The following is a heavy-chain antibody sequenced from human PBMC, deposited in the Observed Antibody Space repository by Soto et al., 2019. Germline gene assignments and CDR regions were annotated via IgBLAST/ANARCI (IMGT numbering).Heavy chain of an antibody. CDR3: VHSFYDLSGPFLFDY. V-gene: IGHV2-5*02. J-gene: IGHJ4*02. CDR1: VFSLTTTGVG. D-gene: IGHD3-22*01. Sequence: QITLKESGPTLVKPTQTLTLTCTFSVFSLTTTGVGVGWVRQPPGKALEWLALIYWDDDRRLSPSLKNRLTITRDTSKDQVVLTLTNMDPVVTATYYCVHSFYDLSGPFLFDYWGQGTLVTVSS. CDR2: IYWDDDR.